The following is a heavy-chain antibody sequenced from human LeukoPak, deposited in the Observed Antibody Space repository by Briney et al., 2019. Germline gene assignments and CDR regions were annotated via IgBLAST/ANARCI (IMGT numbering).Heavy chain of an antibody. J-gene: IGHJ4*02. CDR3: ARDRGGGIGGY. Sequence: GGSLRLSCAASGFTFSSYSMNLVRQAPGKGLEWVSSISSSSSYIYYADSVKGRFTISRDNAKNSLYLQMNSLRAEDTAVYYCARDRGGGIGGYWGQGTLVTVSS. CDR2: ISSSSSYI. CDR1: GFTFSSYS. D-gene: IGHD2-15*01. V-gene: IGHV3-21*01.